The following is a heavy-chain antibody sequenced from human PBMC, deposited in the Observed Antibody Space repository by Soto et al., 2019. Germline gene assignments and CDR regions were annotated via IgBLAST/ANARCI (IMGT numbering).Heavy chain of an antibody. CDR1: GYTFTSYD. D-gene: IGHD6-13*01. Sequence: ASVKVSCQASGYTFTSYDINWVRQATGQGLEWMGWMNPNSGNTGYAQKFQGRVTMTRNTSISTAYMELSSLRSEDTAVYYCARELSSTWYVNFDYWGQGTLVTVSS. CDR3: ARELSSTWYVNFDY. CDR2: MNPNSGNT. J-gene: IGHJ4*02. V-gene: IGHV1-8*01.